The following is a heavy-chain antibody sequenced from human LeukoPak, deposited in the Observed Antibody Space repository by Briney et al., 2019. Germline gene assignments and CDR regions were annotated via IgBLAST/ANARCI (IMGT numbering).Heavy chain of an antibody. V-gene: IGHV1-2*02. J-gene: IGHJ4*02. Sequence: NHNSGCTNYAQQFQGRVTITRDTSISTAYMELSRLRSDDTAVYYCARARKTGGDRYYFDYWGQGTLVTVSS. CDR3: ARARKTGGDRYYFDY. D-gene: IGHD1-14*01. CDR2: NHNSGCT.